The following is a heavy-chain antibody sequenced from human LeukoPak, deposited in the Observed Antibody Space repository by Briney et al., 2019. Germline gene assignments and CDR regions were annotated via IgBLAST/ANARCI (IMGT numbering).Heavy chain of an antibody. CDR3: ARGGGIVQLDSGIDY. D-gene: IGHD1-1*01. CDR2: ISSSGGTT. V-gene: IGHV3-48*03. CDR1: GFTFSSYE. J-gene: IGHJ4*02. Sequence: LSGGSLRLSCAASGFTFSSYEMNWVRHAPGKGLEWVSYISSSGGTTYYADSVKGRFTISRDNAKNSLYLQMNSLRAEDTAVYYCARGGGIVQLDSGIDYWGQGTLVTVSS.